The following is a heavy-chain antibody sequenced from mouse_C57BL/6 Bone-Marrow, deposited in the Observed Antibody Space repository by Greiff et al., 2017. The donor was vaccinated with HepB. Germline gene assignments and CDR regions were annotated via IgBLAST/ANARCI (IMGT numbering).Heavy chain of an antibody. Sequence: VQLQQSGAELVRPGASVTLSCKASGYTFTDYEMHWVKQTPVHGLEWIGAIDPDTGGTAYNQKFKGKAILTADKSSSTAYMELRSLTSEDSAVYYCTRIGWFPWAMDYWGQGTSVTVSS. CDR1: GYTFTDYE. D-gene: IGHD2-3*01. CDR2: IDPDTGGT. J-gene: IGHJ4*01. V-gene: IGHV1-15*01. CDR3: TRIGWFPWAMDY.